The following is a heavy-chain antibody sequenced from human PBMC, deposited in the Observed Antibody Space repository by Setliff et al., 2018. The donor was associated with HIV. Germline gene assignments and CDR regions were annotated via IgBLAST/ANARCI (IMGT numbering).Heavy chain of an antibody. V-gene: IGHV3-7*01. CDR3: ARGPPDIVVVPTTMRDAFDI. CDR1: GFTFSSFW. J-gene: IGHJ3*02. Sequence: PGGSLRLSCAASGFTFSSFWMTWVRQAPGKGLEWLAVIKEDGSEKYYVDSIRGRFTISRDNAKNSLYLQMNSLRAEDTAVYYCARGPPDIVVVPTTMRDAFDIWGQGTMVTVSS. D-gene: IGHD2-2*01. CDR2: IKEDGSEK.